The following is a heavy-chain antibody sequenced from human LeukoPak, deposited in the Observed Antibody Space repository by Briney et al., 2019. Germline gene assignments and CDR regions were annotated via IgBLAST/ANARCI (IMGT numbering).Heavy chain of an antibody. CDR1: GYTFTSYY. CDR3: ARVYYYYDSSGFLTLYFDY. Sequence: GASLNVSCKTSGYTFTSYYMHWVRQAPGQGLEWMGWVNPTSGGTNYAQKFQGRVTMARDTSISTAYMELSRLRSDDTAVYYCARVYYYYDSSGFLTLYFDYWGQGTLVTVSS. V-gene: IGHV1-2*02. CDR2: VNPTSGGT. D-gene: IGHD3-22*01. J-gene: IGHJ4*02.